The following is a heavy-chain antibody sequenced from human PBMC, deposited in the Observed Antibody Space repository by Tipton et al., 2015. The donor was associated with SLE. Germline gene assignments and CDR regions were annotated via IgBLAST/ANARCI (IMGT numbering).Heavy chain of an antibody. CDR3: AREVVGADDAFDI. CDR1: GGSISSYY. CDR2: IYYSGST. J-gene: IGHJ3*02. D-gene: IGHD1-26*01. Sequence: LSLTCTVSGGSISSYYWSWIRQPPGKGLEWIGYIYYSGSTNYNPSLKSRVTISVDTSKNQFSLKLSSVTAAGTAVYYCAREVVGADDAFDIWGQGTMVTVSS. V-gene: IGHV4-59*01.